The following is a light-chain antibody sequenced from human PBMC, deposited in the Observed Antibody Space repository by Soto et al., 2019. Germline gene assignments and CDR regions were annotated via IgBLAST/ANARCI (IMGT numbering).Light chain of an antibody. CDR1: TVNVGGYDY. CDR2: EVN. J-gene: IGLJ1*01. CDR3: SSYSTTSTLV. Sequence: QSALPRPPPVSCPLGHPITFPSLEATVNVGGYDYVSWYQQHPGKAPKLILYEVNIRPSGVSNHFSGSKSGNTASLIISGLQSDDEADYYCSSYSTTSTLVFGSGTKVTVL. V-gene: IGLV2-14*01.